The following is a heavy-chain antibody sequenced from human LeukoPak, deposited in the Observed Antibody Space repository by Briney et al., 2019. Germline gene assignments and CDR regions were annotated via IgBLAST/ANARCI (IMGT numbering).Heavy chain of an antibody. V-gene: IGHV1-18*04. J-gene: IGHJ4*02. CDR3: ARNSVDSSGWYPIPLDY. Sequence: ASVKVSCKASGYTFTGYYMHWMRQAPGQGLEWMGWISAYNGNTNYAQKLQGRVTMTTDTSTSTAYMELRSLRSDDTAVYYCARNSVDSSGWYPIPLDYWGQGTLVTVSS. D-gene: IGHD6-19*01. CDR1: GYTFTGYY. CDR2: ISAYNGNT.